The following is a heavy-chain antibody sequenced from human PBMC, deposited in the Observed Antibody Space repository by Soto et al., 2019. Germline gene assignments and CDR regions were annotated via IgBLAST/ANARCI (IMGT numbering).Heavy chain of an antibody. CDR3: ARGYSYGHSTLDD. CDR1: GFTFSSYG. D-gene: IGHD5-18*01. CDR2: IWYDGSNK. Sequence: GGSLRLSCAASGFTFSSYGMHWVRQAPGKGLEWVAVIWYDGSNKYYADSVKGRFTISRDNSKNTLYLQMNSLRAEDTAVYYCARGYSYGHSTLDDWGQGTLVTVSS. V-gene: IGHV3-33*01. J-gene: IGHJ4*02.